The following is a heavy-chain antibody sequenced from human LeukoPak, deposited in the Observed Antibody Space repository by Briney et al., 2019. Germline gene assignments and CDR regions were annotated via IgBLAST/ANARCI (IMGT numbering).Heavy chain of an antibody. CDR2: INHGGST. Sequence: SETLSLTCAVYGGSFSGYYWSWIRQPPGKGLEWIGEINHGGSTNYNPSLKSRVTISVDTSKNQFSLKLSSVTAADTAVYYCARDSAARGVEYSWFDPWGQGTLVTVSS. J-gene: IGHJ5*02. CDR3: ARDSAARGVEYSWFDP. D-gene: IGHD3-10*01. V-gene: IGHV4-34*01. CDR1: GGSFSGYY.